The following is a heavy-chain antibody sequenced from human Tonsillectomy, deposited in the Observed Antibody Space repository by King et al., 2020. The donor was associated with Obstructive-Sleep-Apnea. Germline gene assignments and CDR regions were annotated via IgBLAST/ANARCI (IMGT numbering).Heavy chain of an antibody. D-gene: IGHD5-24*01. CDR1: GFSLRTTAEG. J-gene: IGHJ4*02. Sequence: ITLQESGPTLVKPTQTLTLTCTFSGFSLRTTAEGVGWIRQPPGKALEWLGMIFWNDDERYSPSLNSRVTITKDTSKNQVVLTMTNMDPVDTATYYCAHRTWPAAYFDYWGQGTLVTVSS. CDR2: IFWNDDE. CDR3: AHRTWPAAYFDY. V-gene: IGHV2-5*01.